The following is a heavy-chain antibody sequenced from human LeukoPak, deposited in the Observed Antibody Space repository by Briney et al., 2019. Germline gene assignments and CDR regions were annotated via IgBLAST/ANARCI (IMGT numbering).Heavy chain of an antibody. Sequence: QTGGSLRLSCSASGFSFGDYAMHWVRHAPGKGLEWVSSISRNSEAIAYADSVKGRFTISRDSAKNSLYLQMNSLRAEDTALYFCAKDITPNYYDSDSHFQHWGQGTLVTVS. V-gene: IGHV3-9*01. CDR3: AKDITPNYYDSDSHFQH. J-gene: IGHJ1*01. CDR1: GFSFGDYA. CDR2: ISRNSEAI. D-gene: IGHD3-22*01.